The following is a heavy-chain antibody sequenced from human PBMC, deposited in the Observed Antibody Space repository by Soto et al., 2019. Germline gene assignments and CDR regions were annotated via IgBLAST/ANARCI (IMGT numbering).Heavy chain of an antibody. D-gene: IGHD5-12*01. V-gene: IGHV3-33*01. CDR2: IWYDGSNE. CDR1: GFTFSSYG. Sequence: QVQLVEAGGGVVQPGGSLRLSCAASGFTFSSYGMHWVRQAPGKGLEWVAVIWYDGSNEYYADSVKGRFTISRDNSKNTLYVKMNSLRAEDTAVYYCARGDGYNVYFDFWGQGTLVTVSS. J-gene: IGHJ4*02. CDR3: ARGDGYNVYFDF.